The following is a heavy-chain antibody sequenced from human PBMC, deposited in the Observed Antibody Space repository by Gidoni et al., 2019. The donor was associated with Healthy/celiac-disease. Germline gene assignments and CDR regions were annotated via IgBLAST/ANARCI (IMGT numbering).Heavy chain of an antibody. CDR3: ARDADCSSTSCPNYYYYYMDV. CDR1: GGTFSSYA. Sequence: QVPLVQSGAEVKKPGSSVKVSCKASGGTFSSYAISWVRQAPGQGLEWMGGIIPIFGTANYAQKFQGRVTITADESTSTAYMELSSLRSEDTAVYYCARDADCSSTSCPNYYYYYMDVWGKGTTVTVSS. V-gene: IGHV1-69*01. CDR2: IIPIFGTA. J-gene: IGHJ6*03. D-gene: IGHD2-2*01.